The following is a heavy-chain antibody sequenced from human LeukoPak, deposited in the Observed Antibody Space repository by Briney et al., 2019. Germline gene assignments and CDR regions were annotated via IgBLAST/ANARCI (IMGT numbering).Heavy chain of an antibody. CDR1: GFTFSSYG. CDR3: ARSSYSSSSSV. J-gene: IGHJ3*01. Sequence: GGSLRLSCAASGFTFSSYGMHWVRQAPGRGLEWVAVIRYDGSNKYYADSVKGRFTISRDNAKNSLYLQINSLRAEDTAVYYCARSSYSSSSSVWGQGTMVTVSS. D-gene: IGHD6-6*01. V-gene: IGHV3-33*01. CDR2: IRYDGSNK.